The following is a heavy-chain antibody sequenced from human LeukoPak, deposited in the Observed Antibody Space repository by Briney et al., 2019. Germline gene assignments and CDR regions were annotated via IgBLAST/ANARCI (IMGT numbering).Heavy chain of an antibody. V-gene: IGHV5-51*01. D-gene: IGHD3-22*01. CDR3: ARQGAYNYDSSGYYYVDY. J-gene: IGHJ4*02. CDR2: IYPGDSDT. CDR1: GYTFTSYW. Sequence: GESLQISCQGSGYTFTSYWIAWVRQMPGKGLEWMGIIYPGDSDTRYSPSFQGQVTISADKSINSAYLQWSSLKASDTAMYYCARQGAYNYDSSGYYYVDYWGQGTLVTVSS.